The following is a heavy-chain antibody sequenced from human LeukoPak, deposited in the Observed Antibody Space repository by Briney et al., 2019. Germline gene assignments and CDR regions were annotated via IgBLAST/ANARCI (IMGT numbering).Heavy chain of an antibody. J-gene: IGHJ4*02. D-gene: IGHD1-1*01. CDR2: IKSKTDGGTT. V-gene: IGHV3-15*01. CDR3: TTPSSNWNDGL. Sequence: GGSLRLSCAASGFTFSNAWMSWVRQAPGKGLEWVGRIKSKTDGGTTDYAAPVKGRFTISRDDSKNTLYPRMNSLKTEDTAVYYCTTPSSNWNDGLWGQGTLVTVSS. CDR1: GFTFSNAW.